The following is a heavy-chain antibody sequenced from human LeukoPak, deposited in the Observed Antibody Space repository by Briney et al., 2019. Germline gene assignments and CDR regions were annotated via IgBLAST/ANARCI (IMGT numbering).Heavy chain of an antibody. D-gene: IGHD3-22*01. CDR2: IKQDGREK. V-gene: IGHV3-7*01. J-gene: IGHJ5*02. CDR3: ARDRLDIYYDSPNWFDP. Sequence: PGGSLRLSCAASGFTFSSYWMSWVRQAPGKGLEWVANIKQDGREKYYVDSVKGRFTISRDNAKNSLYLQMNSLRAEDTAVYYCARDRLDIYYDSPNWFDPWGQGTLVTVSS. CDR1: GFTFSSYW.